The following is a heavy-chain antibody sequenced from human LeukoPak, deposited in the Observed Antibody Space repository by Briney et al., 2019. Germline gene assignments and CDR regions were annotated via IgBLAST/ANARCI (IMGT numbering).Heavy chain of an antibody. Sequence: GASVKVSCKASGYTFTGYYIHWVRQAPGQGLEWMGWINPKSGGTNYAQKFQGRVTMTRDTSISTACMELSRLRSDDTAVYFCARVIGFGELSLGHWGQGTLVTVSS. CDR2: INPKSGGT. D-gene: IGHD3-10*01. CDR3: ARVIGFGELSLGH. V-gene: IGHV1-2*02. J-gene: IGHJ4*02. CDR1: GYTFTGYY.